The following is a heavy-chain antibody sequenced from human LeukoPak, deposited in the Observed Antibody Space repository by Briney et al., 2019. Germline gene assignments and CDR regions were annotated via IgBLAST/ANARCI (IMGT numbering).Heavy chain of an antibody. CDR1: GFTFSSYG. Sequence: PGGSLRLSCAASGFTFSSYGMHWVRQAPGKGLEWVAVISYDGGNKYYADSVKGRFTISRDNSKNTLYLQMNSLRAEDTAVYYCAKDRALTGDIGGDYWGQGTLVTVSS. D-gene: IGHD7-27*01. J-gene: IGHJ4*02. CDR3: AKDRALTGDIGGDY. V-gene: IGHV3-30*18. CDR2: ISYDGGNK.